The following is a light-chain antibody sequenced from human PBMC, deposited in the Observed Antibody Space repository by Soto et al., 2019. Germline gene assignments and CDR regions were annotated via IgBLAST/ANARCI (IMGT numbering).Light chain of an antibody. CDR2: EVS. V-gene: IGLV2-14*01. J-gene: IGLJ2*01. CDR3: PPYTTPNPVV. Sequence: QSALTQPASVSGSPGQSITISCTGTSSDVGGFHFVSWYQQLPGKAPKLMIYEVSNRPSGVSDRFSGSKSGNTASLTISGLQGGDGADYYPPPYTTPNPVVFGGGTTLPAL. CDR1: SSDVGGFHF.